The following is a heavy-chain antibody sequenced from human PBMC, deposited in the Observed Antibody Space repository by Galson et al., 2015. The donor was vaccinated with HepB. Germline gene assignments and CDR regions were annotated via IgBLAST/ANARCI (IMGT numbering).Heavy chain of an antibody. CDR2: ISGNGLST. V-gene: IGHV3-23*01. CDR3: AKGQYFDWLLSPLFDY. Sequence: SLRLSCAASGFIFSAYAMTWVRQAPGKGLEWVSHISGNGLSTYYTDSVKGRFTISRDSSKNTLFLQMNSLRVEDSATYYCAKGQYFDWLLSPLFDYWGQGTVVTVSS. CDR1: GFIFSAYA. J-gene: IGHJ4*02. D-gene: IGHD3-9*01.